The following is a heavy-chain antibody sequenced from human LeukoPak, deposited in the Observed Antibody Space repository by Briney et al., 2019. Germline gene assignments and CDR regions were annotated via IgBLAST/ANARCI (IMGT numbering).Heavy chain of an antibody. CDR3: ARAYDSSGYYFFDY. D-gene: IGHD3-22*01. Sequence: SETLSLTCTVSGGSISTYYWNWIRQPPGKGLEWIGYIYHSGSTYYNPSLKSRVTISVDRSKNQFSLKLSPVTAADTAVYYCARAYDSSGYYFFDYWGQGTLVTVSS. CDR1: GGSISTYY. CDR2: IYHSGST. V-gene: IGHV4-4*09. J-gene: IGHJ4*02.